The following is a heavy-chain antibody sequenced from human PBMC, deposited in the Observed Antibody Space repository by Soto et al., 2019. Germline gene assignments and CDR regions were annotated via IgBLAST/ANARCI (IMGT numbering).Heavy chain of an antibody. CDR1: GYTFTSYY. CDR2: INPSGGST. J-gene: IGHJ3*02. V-gene: IGHV1-46*01. Sequence: ASVKVSCKASGYTFTSYYMHWVRQAPGQGLEWMGIINPSGGSTSYAQKFQGRVTMTRDTSTSTVYMELSSLRSEDTAVYYCARDRGSSTSCPRAFDIWGLGTMVTVSS. D-gene: IGHD2-2*01. CDR3: ARDRGSSTSCPRAFDI.